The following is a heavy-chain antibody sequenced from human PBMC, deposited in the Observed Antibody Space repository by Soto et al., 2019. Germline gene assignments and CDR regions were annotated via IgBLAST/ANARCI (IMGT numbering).Heavy chain of an antibody. V-gene: IGHV1-46*01. Sequence: ASVKVSCKASGYTFTSYYMHWVRQAPGQGLEWMGIINPSGGSTSYAQKFQGRVTMTRDTSTSTVYMELSSLRSEDTAVYYCARGAAAAGTTWGYYGMDVWGQGTTVTVSS. CDR3: ARGAAAAGTTWGYYGMDV. CDR2: INPSGGST. D-gene: IGHD6-13*01. CDR1: GYTFTSYY. J-gene: IGHJ6*02.